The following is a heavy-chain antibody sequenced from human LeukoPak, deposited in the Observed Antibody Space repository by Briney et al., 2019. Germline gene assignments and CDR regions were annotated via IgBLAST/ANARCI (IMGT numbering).Heavy chain of an antibody. CDR1: GGSISSGSYY. CDR3: ARDPVAGTFDY. J-gene: IGHJ4*02. V-gene: IGHV4-61*02. CDR2: IYTSGNT. D-gene: IGHD6-19*01. Sequence: SETLSLTCTVSGGSISSGSYYWSWIRQPAGTGLEWIGRIYTSGNTNYNPSLKSRVTISVDTSKNQFSLKLSSVTAADTAVYYCARDPVAGTFDYWGQGTLVTVSS.